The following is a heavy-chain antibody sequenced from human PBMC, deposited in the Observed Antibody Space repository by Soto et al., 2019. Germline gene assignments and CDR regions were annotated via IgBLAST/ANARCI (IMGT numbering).Heavy chain of an antibody. CDR2: INHSGNT. D-gene: IGHD2-2*01. Sequence: PSETLSLTCAVYGGSFSGYYWRWVRKPPGKGLEWIGEINHSGNTNYNPSLTSRVTISVDTSTNQFSLHLFSVTAADTAVYYCARGGIYCSSTTCYSDNWGQGTLVTVSS. J-gene: IGHJ4*02. V-gene: IGHV4-34*01. CDR1: GGSFSGYY. CDR3: ARGGIYCSSTTCYSDN.